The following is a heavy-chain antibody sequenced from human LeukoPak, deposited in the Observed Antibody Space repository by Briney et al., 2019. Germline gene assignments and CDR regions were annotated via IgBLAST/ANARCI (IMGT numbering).Heavy chain of an antibody. V-gene: IGHV4-59*01. CDR2: IYYSGST. CDR1: GGSISSYY. J-gene: IGHJ6*02. CDR3: ARDYGCGGDCYSYYYYGMDV. Sequence: SETLSLTCTVSGGSISSYYWSWIRQPPRKGLEWIGYIYYSGSTNYNPSLKSRVTISVDTSKNQFSLKLSSVTAADTAVYYCARDYGCGGDCYSYYYYGMDVWGQGTTVTVSS. D-gene: IGHD2-21*02.